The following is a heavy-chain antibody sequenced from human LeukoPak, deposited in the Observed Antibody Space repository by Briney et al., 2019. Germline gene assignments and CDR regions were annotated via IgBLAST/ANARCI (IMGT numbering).Heavy chain of an antibody. CDR1: GGSISSGDYY. V-gene: IGHV4-30-4*08. J-gene: IGHJ3*02. Sequence: PSQTLSLTCTVSGGSISSGDYYWSWIRQPPGKGLEWIGYIYYSGSTYYNSSLKSRVTISVDTSKNQFSLKLSSVTAADTAVYYCARVVGALAAASHRRLDAFDIWGQGTMVTVSS. CDR2: IYYSGST. D-gene: IGHD6-13*01. CDR3: ARVVGALAAASHRRLDAFDI.